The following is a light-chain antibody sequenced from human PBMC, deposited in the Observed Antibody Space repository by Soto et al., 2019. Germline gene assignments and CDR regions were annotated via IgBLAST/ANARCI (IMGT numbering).Light chain of an antibody. CDR2: SNN. V-gene: IGLV1-44*01. CDR3: AAWDDSLSGNV. J-gene: IGLJ1*01. Sequence: QSALTQPPTASGTPGQRVTISCSGSSSNIGTNTVNWYQQLPGTAPKLLIYSNNQRPSGVPDRFSGSKSGTSASLAISGLQSEDEADYYCAAWDDSLSGNVFGSGTKVTDL. CDR1: SSNIGTNT.